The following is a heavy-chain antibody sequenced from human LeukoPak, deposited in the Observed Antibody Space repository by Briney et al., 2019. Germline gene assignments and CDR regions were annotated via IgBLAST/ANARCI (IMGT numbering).Heavy chain of an antibody. D-gene: IGHD4/OR15-4a*01. J-gene: IGHJ6*03. Sequence: SSETLSLTCTVSGGSISSGSYYWSWIRQPAGKGLEWIGRIYTSGSTNYNPSLKSRVTISVDTSKNQFSLKLSSVTAADTAVYYCARAGAYYYYYMDVWGKGTTVTISS. V-gene: IGHV4-61*02. CDR3: ARAGAYYYYYMDV. CDR2: IYTSGST. CDR1: GGSISSGSYY.